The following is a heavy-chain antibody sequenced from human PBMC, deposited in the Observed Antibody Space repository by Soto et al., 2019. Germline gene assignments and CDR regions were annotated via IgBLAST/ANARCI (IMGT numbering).Heavy chain of an antibody. V-gene: IGHV4-31*03. J-gene: IGHJ4*02. CDR3: ARYYDSGGSVDY. CDR2: IYFTGST. CDR1: GGSISSGRSYY. D-gene: IGHD3-10*01. Sequence: SETLSLTCSVSGGSISSGRSYYWSWIRQHPGKGLEWIGYIYFTGSTYHNPSLQSRAVISVDTSKNQFSLRLNSVTAADTAVYYCARYYDSGGSVDYWGQGTLVTVSS.